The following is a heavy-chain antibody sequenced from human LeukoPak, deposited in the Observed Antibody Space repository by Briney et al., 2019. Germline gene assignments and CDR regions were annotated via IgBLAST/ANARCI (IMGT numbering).Heavy chain of an antibody. V-gene: IGHV3-9*01. CDR1: GFTFDDYA. CDR3: AKDISSGRPRDYYYGMDV. J-gene: IGHJ6*02. Sequence: GRSLRLSCAASGFTFDDYAMHWVRQAPGKGLEWVSGISWNSGSIGYADSVKGRFTISRDNAKNSLYLQMNSLRAEDTALYYCAKDISSGRPRDYYYGMDVWGQGTTVTVSS. CDR2: ISWNSGSI. D-gene: IGHD6-19*01.